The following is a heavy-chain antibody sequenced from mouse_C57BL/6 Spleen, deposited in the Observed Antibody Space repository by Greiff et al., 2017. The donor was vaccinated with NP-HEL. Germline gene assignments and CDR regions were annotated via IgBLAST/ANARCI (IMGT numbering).Heavy chain of an antibody. D-gene: IGHD1-1*01. V-gene: IGHV1-82*01. CDR2: IYPGDGDT. CDR1: GYAFSSSW. Sequence: VKLMESGPELVKPGASVKISCKASGYAFSSSWMNWVKQRPGKGLEWIGRIYPGDGDTNYNGKFKGKATLTADKSSSTAYMQLSSLTSEDSAVYFCARAITTVVGQYYFDYWGQGTTLTVSS. J-gene: IGHJ2*01. CDR3: ARAITTVVGQYYFDY.